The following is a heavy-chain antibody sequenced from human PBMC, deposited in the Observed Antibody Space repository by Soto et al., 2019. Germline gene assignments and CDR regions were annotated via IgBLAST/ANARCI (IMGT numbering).Heavy chain of an antibody. Sequence: PGESLKISCKGSGYSFTSFWIGWVRQMPGKGLEWMGIIYPGDSDTTYSPSFQGQVTISADKSISTAYLQWSSLKASDTAMYYCARLYYHDGSGSGYFEYWGQGTLVTVSS. CDR3: ARLYYHDGSGSGYFEY. J-gene: IGHJ4*02. CDR1: GYSFTSFW. CDR2: IYPGDSDT. D-gene: IGHD3-22*01. V-gene: IGHV5-51*01.